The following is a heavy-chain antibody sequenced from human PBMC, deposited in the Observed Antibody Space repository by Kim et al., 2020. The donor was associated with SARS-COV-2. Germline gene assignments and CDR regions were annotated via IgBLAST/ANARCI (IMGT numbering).Heavy chain of an antibody. V-gene: IGHV3-30*01. CDR3: ARGDFGDSSGYYYFDY. J-gene: IGHJ4*02. Sequence: SVKGRFTISRDNSKNTLYLQMNSLRAEDTAVYYCARGDFGDSSGYYYFDYWGQGTLVTVSS. D-gene: IGHD3-22*01.